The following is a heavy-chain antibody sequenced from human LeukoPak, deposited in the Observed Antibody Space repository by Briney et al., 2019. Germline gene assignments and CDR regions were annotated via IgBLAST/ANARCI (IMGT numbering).Heavy chain of an antibody. CDR3: ARQAYYYDSSGYNDAFDI. CDR1: GNSFTSYW. CDR2: IYPGDSDT. J-gene: IGHJ3*02. Sequence: GASLQISCKDSGNSFTSYWLAWVRQVPGKGLEWMGIIYPGDSDTRYSPSFQGQVTISADKSISTAYLQWSSLKASDTAMYYCARQAYYYDSSGYNDAFDIWGQGTMVTVSS. V-gene: IGHV5-51*01. D-gene: IGHD3-22*01.